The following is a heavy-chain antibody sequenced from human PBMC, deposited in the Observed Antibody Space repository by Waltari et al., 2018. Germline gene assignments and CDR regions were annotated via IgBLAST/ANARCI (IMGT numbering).Heavy chain of an antibody. CDR3: AREPSPDSSGYFYYYMDV. D-gene: IGHD3-22*01. V-gene: IGHV3-74*01. CDR2: INSDGSGT. J-gene: IGHJ6*03. Sequence: EVQLVESGGGLVQPGGSLRPSWSASGFPFIRSGMHWAGQAPGKGLVWVSRINSDGSGTIYADSVKGRFTISRDNAKNTLYLQLNSLRVEDTAVYYCAREPSPDSSGYFYYYMDVWGKGTTVTVSS. CDR1: GFPFIRSG.